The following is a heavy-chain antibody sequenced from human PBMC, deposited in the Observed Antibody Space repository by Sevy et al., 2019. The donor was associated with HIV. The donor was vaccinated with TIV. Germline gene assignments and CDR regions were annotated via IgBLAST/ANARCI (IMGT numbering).Heavy chain of an antibody. Sequence: SETLSLTCSVSGGSISSGDYYWTWMRQSPGKGLEWIGYIYYSGITYYNPSLKSRVIISIDTVKNQFSLKLSSVTAADTAVYYCARYCPRTSPHNWFDPWGQGTLVTVSS. D-gene: IGHD2-2*01. V-gene: IGHV4-30-4*01. CDR1: GGSISSGDYY. CDR3: ARYCPRTSPHNWFDP. CDR2: IYYSGIT. J-gene: IGHJ5*02.